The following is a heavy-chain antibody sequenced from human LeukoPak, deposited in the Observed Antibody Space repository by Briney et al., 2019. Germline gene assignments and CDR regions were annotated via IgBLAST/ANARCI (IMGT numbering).Heavy chain of an antibody. Sequence: SETLSLTCTVSGGSISNYYWSWIRQPPGKGLEWIGYIYYSGSTNYNPSLKSRVTISVDTSKNQFSLKLSSVTAADTAVYYCARVHEDNWYFDLWGRGTLVTVSS. V-gene: IGHV4-59*01. CDR2: IYYSGST. CDR3: ARVHEDNWYFDL. CDR1: GGSISNYY. J-gene: IGHJ2*01.